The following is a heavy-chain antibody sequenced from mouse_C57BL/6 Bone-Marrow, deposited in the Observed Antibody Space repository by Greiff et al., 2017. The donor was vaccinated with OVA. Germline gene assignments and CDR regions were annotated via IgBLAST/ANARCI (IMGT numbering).Heavy chain of an antibody. CDR3: TRGYDSYYDWYFDV. V-gene: IGHV1-15*01. Sequence: QVQLQQSGAELVRPGASVTLSCKASGYTFTDYEMHWVKQTPVHGLEWIGAIDPETGGTAYNQKFKGKAILTADKSSSTAYMERRSLTSEDSAVYYCTRGYDSYYDWYFDVWGTGTTVTVSS. D-gene: IGHD2-3*01. CDR1: GYTFTDYE. CDR2: IDPETGGT. J-gene: IGHJ1*03.